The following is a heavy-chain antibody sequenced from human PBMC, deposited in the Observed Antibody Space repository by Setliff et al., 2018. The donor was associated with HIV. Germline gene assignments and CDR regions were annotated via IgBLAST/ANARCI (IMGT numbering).Heavy chain of an antibody. D-gene: IGHD2-2*01. Sequence: ASVKVSCKASGYTFTSYAMHWVRQAPGQRLEWMGWINAGNGNTKYSQKFQGRVTITRDTSASTAYMELSSLRSEDTAVYYCARFSSVYAAIDNWGPGTLVTVSS. CDR1: GYTFTSYA. CDR2: INAGNGNT. V-gene: IGHV1-3*01. J-gene: IGHJ4*02. CDR3: ARFSSVYAAIDN.